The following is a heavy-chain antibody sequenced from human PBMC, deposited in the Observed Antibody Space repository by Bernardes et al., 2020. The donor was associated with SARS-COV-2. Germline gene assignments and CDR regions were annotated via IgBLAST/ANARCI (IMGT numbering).Heavy chain of an antibody. J-gene: IGHJ5*01. V-gene: IGHV3-33*01. D-gene: IGHD4-17*01. CDR3: ATEDGEWLES. CDR1: GFTFRDYT. Sequence: GGSLRLSCVASGFTFRDYTMHWVRQAPGKGLEWVAVIWHDGSREYYVDSVKGRFAISRDNSNNTLYLQMNNLRVEDTALYRCATEDGEWLESWGQGTLVTVSS. CDR2: IWHDGSRE.